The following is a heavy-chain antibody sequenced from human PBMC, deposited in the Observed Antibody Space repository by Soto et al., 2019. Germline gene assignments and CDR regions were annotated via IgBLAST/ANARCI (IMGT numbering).Heavy chain of an antibody. CDR1: GFTFSSQG. CDR2: ISGSGEHT. J-gene: IGHJ4*02. V-gene: IGHV3-23*01. Sequence: ESGGGLVQPGGSLRLSCAGSGFTFSSQGMAWIRLAPGKGLEWVSAISGSGEHTYYADNVKGRFTISRDNSNNILYLQMNSLRGEDTALYHCASRPGFDPYYFDYWGQGTLVTVSS. CDR3: ASRPGFDPYYFDY.